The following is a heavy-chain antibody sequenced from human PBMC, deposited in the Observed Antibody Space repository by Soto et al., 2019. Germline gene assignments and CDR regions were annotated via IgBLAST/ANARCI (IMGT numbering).Heavy chain of an antibody. J-gene: IGHJ4*02. CDR2: INHSGST. D-gene: IGHD3-16*01. CDR3: ERGLSSEWFAGGLAEYYFDY. Sequence: SETLSLTCAVYGGSFSGYYWSWIRQPPGKGLEWIGAINHSGSTTYNPSLKSRVTISVDTSKNQLSLKLSSVTAADTAVYYCERGLSSEWFAGGLAEYYFDYWGQGTLVTVSS. CDR1: GGSFSGYY. V-gene: IGHV4-34*01.